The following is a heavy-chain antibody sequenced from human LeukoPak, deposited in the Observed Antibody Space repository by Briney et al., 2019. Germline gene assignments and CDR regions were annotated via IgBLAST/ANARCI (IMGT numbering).Heavy chain of an antibody. V-gene: IGHV1-46*01. J-gene: IGHJ4*02. CDR1: GYTFTSYY. CDR3: ARERTRFLEWLPSDY. CDR2: INPSGGST. D-gene: IGHD3-3*01. Sequence: ASVKVSCKASGYTFTSYYMHWVRQAPGQGLEWMGIINPSGGSTSYAQKFQGRVTMTRDTSTSTVYMELSSLRSEDTAVYYCARERTRFLEWLPSDYWGQGTLVTVSS.